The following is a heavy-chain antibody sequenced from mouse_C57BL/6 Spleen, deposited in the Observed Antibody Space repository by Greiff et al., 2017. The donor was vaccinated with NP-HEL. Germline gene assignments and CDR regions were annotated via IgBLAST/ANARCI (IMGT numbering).Heavy chain of an antibody. CDR3: TSFTTVVATDY. J-gene: IGHJ2*01. D-gene: IGHD1-1*01. CDR2: IDPENGDT. V-gene: IGHV14-4*01. CDR1: GFNIKDDY. Sequence: EVQLVESGAELVRPGASVKLSCTASGFNIKDDYMHWVKQRPEQGLEWIGWIDPENGDTEYASKFQGKATITADTSSNTAYLQLSSLTSEDTAVYYCTSFTTVVATDYWGQGTTLTVSS.